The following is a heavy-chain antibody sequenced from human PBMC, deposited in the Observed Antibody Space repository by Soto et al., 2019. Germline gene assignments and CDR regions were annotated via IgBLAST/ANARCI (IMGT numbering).Heavy chain of an antibody. V-gene: IGHV4-59*02. CDR3: AASVYDYGDYWVDY. CDR2: MHYSGFT. D-gene: IGHD4-17*01. J-gene: IGHJ4*02. Sequence: SETLSLTCSFSGDSVTSHYFTWIRQSPEKGLEWIGYMHYSGFTNYNPSLKSRVTISVDTSKNQFSLKLSSVTAADTAVYYCAASVYDYGDYWVDYWGQGTLVTVSS. CDR1: GDSVTSHY.